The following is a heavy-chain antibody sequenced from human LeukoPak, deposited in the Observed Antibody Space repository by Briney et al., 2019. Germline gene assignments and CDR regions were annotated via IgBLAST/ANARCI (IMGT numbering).Heavy chain of an antibody. J-gene: IGHJ4*02. V-gene: IGHV3-7*01. D-gene: IGHD3-16*01. CDR2: IKQDGSEK. Sequence: GGSLRLSCAASGFTFSSYWMSWVRQAPGKGLEWVANIKQDGSEKYYVDSVKGQFTISRDNAKNSLYLQMNSLRAEDTAVYYCARARRGYYFDCWGQGTLVTVSS. CDR1: GFTFSSYW. CDR3: ARARRGYYFDC.